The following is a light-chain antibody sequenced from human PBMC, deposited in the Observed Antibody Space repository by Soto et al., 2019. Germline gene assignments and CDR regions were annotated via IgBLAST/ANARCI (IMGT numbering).Light chain of an antibody. V-gene: IGKV1-9*01. J-gene: IGKJ3*01. CDR1: QGISSY. CDR2: AAS. Sequence: IQLTQSPSSLSASVGDRVTITCRASQGISSYLAWYQQKPGKAPKLLIYAASTLQSGVPSRFSGSGSGTDFTLTISSLQPSDFATYYCQQLNSYPLTFGLGTKVDIK. CDR3: QQLNSYPLT.